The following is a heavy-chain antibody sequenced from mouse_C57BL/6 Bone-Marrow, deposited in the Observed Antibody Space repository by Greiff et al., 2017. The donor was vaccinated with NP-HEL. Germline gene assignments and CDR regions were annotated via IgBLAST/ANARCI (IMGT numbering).Heavy chain of an antibody. J-gene: IGHJ1*03. CDR1: GFNIKDYY. CDR2: IVPEDGDT. V-gene: IGHV14-1*01. Sequence: VQLQQSGAELVRPGASVKLSCTASGFNIKDYYMHWVKQRPEQGLEWIGRIVPEDGDTEYAPKFQGKATMTADTSSNTAYLQLSSLTSEDTAVYYCTTQSPYYYGSSRYFDVWGTGTTVTVSS. CDR3: TTQSPYYYGSSRYFDV. D-gene: IGHD1-1*01.